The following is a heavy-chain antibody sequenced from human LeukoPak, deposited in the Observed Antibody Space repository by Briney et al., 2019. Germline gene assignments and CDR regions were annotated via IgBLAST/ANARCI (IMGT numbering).Heavy chain of an antibody. CDR1: GYTFTSYG. J-gene: IGHJ4*02. CDR2: ISAYNGNT. Sequence: ASVKVSCKASGYTFTSYGISWVRQAPGQGLEWMGWISAYNGNTNYAQKLQGRVTMTTDTSTSTAYMELRSLRSDDTAVYYCARRYCSSTSCQDFDYWGQGTLVTVSS. CDR3: ARRYCSSTSCQDFDY. V-gene: IGHV1-18*01. D-gene: IGHD2-2*01.